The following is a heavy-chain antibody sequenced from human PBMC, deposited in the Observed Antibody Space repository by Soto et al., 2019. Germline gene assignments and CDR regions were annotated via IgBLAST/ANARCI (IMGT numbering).Heavy chain of an antibody. J-gene: IGHJ4*02. V-gene: IGHV4-30-4*01. Sequence: SETLSLTCTVSGVSITSGSYYWTGVRQSPGKGLEWIGYRYYSGNTYYNPSLNSRATISVDTSKNQFFLKLTSVTAADTAVYYCARGGYDTSGQTFIGWGPDCWGQGTLVTVSS. CDR1: GVSITSGSYY. CDR2: RYYSGNT. CDR3: ARGGYDTSGQTFIGWGPDC. D-gene: IGHD3-22*01.